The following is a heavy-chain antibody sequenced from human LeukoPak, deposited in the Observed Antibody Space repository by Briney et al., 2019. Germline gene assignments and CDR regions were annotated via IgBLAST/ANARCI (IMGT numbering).Heavy chain of an antibody. CDR1: GGSISSSSYY. J-gene: IGHJ5*02. CDR2: IYYSGST. D-gene: IGHD6-19*01. CDR3: TMNSVTVAGPRPDNWFDP. Sequence: SETLSLTCTVSGGSISSSSYYWGWIRQPPGKGLEWIGIIYYSGSTYYNPSLKSRVTISVDTSKKQFSLNLTSVTAADTAVYYCTMNSVTVAGPRPDNWFDPWGQGALVTVSS. V-gene: IGHV4-39*07.